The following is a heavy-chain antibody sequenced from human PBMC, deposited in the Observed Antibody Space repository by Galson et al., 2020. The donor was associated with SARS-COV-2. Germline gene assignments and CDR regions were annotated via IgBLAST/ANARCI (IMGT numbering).Heavy chain of an antibody. CDR2: IGTAGDT. CDR3: ARGVGDYSNYYYYYYMDV. D-gene: IGHD4-4*01. J-gene: IGHJ6*03. Sequence: GGSLRLSCAASGFTFSSYDMHWVRQATGKGLEWVSAIGTAGDTYYPGSVKGRFTISRENAKNSLYLQMNSLRAGDTAVYYCARGVGDYSNYYYYYYMDVWGKGTTVTVSS. V-gene: IGHV3-13*04. CDR1: GFTFSSYD.